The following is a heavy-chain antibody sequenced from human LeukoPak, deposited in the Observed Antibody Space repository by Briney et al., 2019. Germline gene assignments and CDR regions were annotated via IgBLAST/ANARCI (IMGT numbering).Heavy chain of an antibody. Sequence: GGSLRLSCAASGFTFSSYSMNWVRQAPGKGLEWVSSISSSSSYIYYADSVKGRFTISRDNAKNSLYLQMNSLRAEDTAVYYCAKWGPSDYGKTDWGQGTLVTVSS. V-gene: IGHV3-21*04. CDR3: AKWGPSDYGKTD. D-gene: IGHD4-17*01. CDR2: ISSSSSYI. J-gene: IGHJ4*02. CDR1: GFTFSSYS.